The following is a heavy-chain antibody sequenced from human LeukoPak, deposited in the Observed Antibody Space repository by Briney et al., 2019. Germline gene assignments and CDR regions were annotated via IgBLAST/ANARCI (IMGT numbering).Heavy chain of an antibody. V-gene: IGHV3-48*03. Sequence: GGSLRLSCAASGFTFSSYEMNWVRQAPGKGLEWVSYISSSGSTIYYADSVKGRFTISRDNSKNSLYLQMNSLRADDTAVYYCARSSGSYRPLDYWGQGTLVTVSS. D-gene: IGHD6-19*01. J-gene: IGHJ4*02. CDR3: ARSSGSYRPLDY. CDR2: ISSSGSTI. CDR1: GFTFSSYE.